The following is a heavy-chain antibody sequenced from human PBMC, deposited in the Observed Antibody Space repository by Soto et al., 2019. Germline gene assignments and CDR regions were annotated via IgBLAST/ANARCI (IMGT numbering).Heavy chain of an antibody. J-gene: IGHJ3*02. D-gene: IGHD2-21*02. V-gene: IGHV4-34*01. CDR1: GGSFSGYY. CDR3: ARGVGFIVVVTDIPPRRSAFDI. Sequence: PSETLSLTCAVYGGSFSGYYWSWIRQPPGKGLEWIGEINHSGSTNYNPSLKSRVTISVDTSKNQFSLKLSSVTAADTAVYYCARGVGFIVVVTDIPPRRSAFDICGQGTMVTV. CDR2: INHSGST.